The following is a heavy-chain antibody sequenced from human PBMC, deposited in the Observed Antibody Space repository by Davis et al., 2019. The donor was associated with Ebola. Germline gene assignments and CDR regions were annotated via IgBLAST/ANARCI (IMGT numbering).Heavy chain of an antibody. Sequence: AASVKVSCKASGYTFTGYYMHWVRQAPGQGLEWMGWINPNSGGTNYAQKFQGWVTMTRDTSISTAYMELSSLRSEDTAVYYCASTPGLRFLEWSHLYGMDVWGQGTTVTVSS. CDR3: ASTPGLRFLEWSHLYGMDV. J-gene: IGHJ6*02. CDR1: GYTFTGYY. CDR2: INPNSGGT. V-gene: IGHV1-2*04. D-gene: IGHD3-3*01.